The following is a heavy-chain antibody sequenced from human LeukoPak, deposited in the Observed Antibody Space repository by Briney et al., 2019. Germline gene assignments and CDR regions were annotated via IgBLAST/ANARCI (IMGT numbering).Heavy chain of an antibody. J-gene: IGHJ6*03. Sequence: SETLSLTCTVSGGSISGYYWSWIRQPAGKGLEWIGRVYTSGSADYNPSLKTRVTMSVDTSKNQFSLKLSSVTAADTAVYYCAREPLWSGYSYYYYYMDVWGKGTTVTVSS. CDR1: GGSISGYY. V-gene: IGHV4-4*07. CDR2: VYTSGSA. CDR3: AREPLWSGYSYYYYYMDV. D-gene: IGHD3-3*01.